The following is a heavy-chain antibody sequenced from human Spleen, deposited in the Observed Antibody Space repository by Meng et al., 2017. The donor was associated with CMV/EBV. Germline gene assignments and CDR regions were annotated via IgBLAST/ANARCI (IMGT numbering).Heavy chain of an antibody. CDR3: ARGDHYDSSGYSP. D-gene: IGHD3-22*01. Sequence: AASGFTFSSHAIHWVRQAPGKGLEWVGVISFDGNNTYYADALKGRFTISRDNPKNTLYLQMSSLRPEDTAVYYCARGDHYDSSGYSPWGQGTLVTVSS. CDR1: GFTFSSHA. J-gene: IGHJ5*02. CDR2: ISFDGNNT. V-gene: IGHV3-30-3*01.